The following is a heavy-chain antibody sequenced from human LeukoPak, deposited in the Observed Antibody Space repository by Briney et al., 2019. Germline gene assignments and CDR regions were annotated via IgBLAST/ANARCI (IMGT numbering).Heavy chain of an antibody. Sequence: SETLSLTCTVSGGSISSYYWSWIRQPAGKGLEWIGRIYTSGSTNYNPSPKSRVTMSVDTSKNQFSLKLSSVTAADTAVYYCARATHYDFWSGYYYMDVWGKGTTVTVSS. CDR2: IYTSGST. CDR1: GGSISSYY. J-gene: IGHJ6*03. CDR3: ARATHYDFWSGYYYMDV. V-gene: IGHV4-4*07. D-gene: IGHD3-3*01.